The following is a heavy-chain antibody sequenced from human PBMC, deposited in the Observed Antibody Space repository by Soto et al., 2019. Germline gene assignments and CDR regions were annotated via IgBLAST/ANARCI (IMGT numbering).Heavy chain of an antibody. CDR2: INHSGST. CDR1: GGSFSGYY. J-gene: IGHJ4*02. V-gene: IGHV4-34*01. D-gene: IGHD2-2*01. CDR3: ARGSSSTVVVPAASYNGDIDY. Sequence: PSETLSLTCAVYGGSFSGYYWSWIRQPPGKGLEWIGEINHSGSTNYNPSLKSRVTISVDTSKNQFSLKLSSVTAADTAVYYCARGSSSTVVVPAASYNGDIDYWGQGTLVTVSS.